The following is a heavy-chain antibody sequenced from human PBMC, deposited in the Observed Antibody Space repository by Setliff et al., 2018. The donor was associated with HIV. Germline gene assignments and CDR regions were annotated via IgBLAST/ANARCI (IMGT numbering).Heavy chain of an antibody. CDR3: GRHSLYGPAAISALDY. CDR2: IYSSRWS. J-gene: IGHJ4*02. D-gene: IGHD2-2*02. V-gene: IGHV4-39*01. CDR1: GGSISNSSSY. Sequence: PSETLSLTCTVSGGSISNSSSYWGWIRRTPGKGLEWIGSIYSSRWSYYNPSLQSRLTLSIDRSRSQFSLNLRSVTAADTAVYYCGRHSLYGPAAISALDYWGQGALVTVSS.